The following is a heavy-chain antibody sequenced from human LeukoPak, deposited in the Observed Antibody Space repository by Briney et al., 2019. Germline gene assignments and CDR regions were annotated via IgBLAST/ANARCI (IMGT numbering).Heavy chain of an antibody. D-gene: IGHD3-9*01. J-gene: IGHJ5*02. CDR1: GYTFTTYA. CDR2: INAGNGNT. V-gene: IGHV1-3*01. CDR3: AREHDILTAFAFAP. Sequence: GASVKVSCKASGYTFTTYAMHWVRQAPGQRLEWMGWINAGNGNTKYSQKFQGRVTLTRDTSARTAYMELSSLRSEDTALYYCAREHDILTAFAFAPWGQGTLVTVSS.